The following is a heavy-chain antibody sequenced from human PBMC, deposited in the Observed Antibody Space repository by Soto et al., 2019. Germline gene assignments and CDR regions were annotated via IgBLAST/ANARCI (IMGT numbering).Heavy chain of an antibody. Sequence: SETLSLTCTVSGGSINNNNYYWGWVRQPPGKGLEWIGSVSYTGTTYYSPSLKSRVITSIDTSRNQFSLKLASVTAADTAVYYCATVGTVMYTGVQYFFDYWGQGTQVTVSS. D-gene: IGHD1-26*01. CDR2: VSYTGTT. J-gene: IGHJ4*02. CDR1: GGSINNNNYY. V-gene: IGHV4-39*01. CDR3: ATVGTVMYTGVQYFFDY.